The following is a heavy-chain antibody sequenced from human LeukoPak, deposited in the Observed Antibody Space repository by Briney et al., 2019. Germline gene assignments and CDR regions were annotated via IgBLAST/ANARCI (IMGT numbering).Heavy chain of an antibody. J-gene: IGHJ3*02. CDR1: GGSISSYY. V-gene: IGHV4-59*01. CDR3: ARARGATIFQSAFDI. D-gene: IGHD5-24*01. Sequence: SETLSLTCTVSGGSISSYYWSWIRQPPGKGLEWIGYIYYSGSTNYNPTLKSRVTISVDTSKNQFSLKLTSVTAADTAVYYCARARGATIFQSAFDIWGQGTMVTVSS. CDR2: IYYSGST.